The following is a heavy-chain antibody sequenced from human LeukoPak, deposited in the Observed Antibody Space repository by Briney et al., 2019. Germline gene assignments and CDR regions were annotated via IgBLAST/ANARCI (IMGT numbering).Heavy chain of an antibody. Sequence: TGGSLRLXCAASGFTFSSYSMNWVRQAPGKGLEWVSYISSSSSTIYYADSVKGRFTISRDNAKNSLYLQMNSLRAEDTAVYYCAKSYYDFWSGYYIFDYWGQGTLVTVSS. CDR2: ISSSSSTI. V-gene: IGHV3-48*01. J-gene: IGHJ4*02. CDR1: GFTFSSYS. D-gene: IGHD3-3*01. CDR3: AKSYYDFWSGYYIFDY.